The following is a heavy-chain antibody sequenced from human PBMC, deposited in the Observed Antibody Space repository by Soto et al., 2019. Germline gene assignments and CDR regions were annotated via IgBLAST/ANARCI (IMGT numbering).Heavy chain of an antibody. J-gene: IGHJ4*02. D-gene: IGHD3-10*01. V-gene: IGHV2-5*02. CDR2: IYWDDDK. CDR1: GFSLSTRGVA. CDR3: AHVLFSGSYTYFVY. Sequence: QSTLKESGPALVKPTQTLTLTCTFSGFSLSTRGVAVAWIRQPPGKALEWLALIYWDDDKRYSPSRKSRLTITKDTSKNPVVLTMTNMDPVETATYYCAHVLFSGSYTYFVYWGQGTLVTVSS.